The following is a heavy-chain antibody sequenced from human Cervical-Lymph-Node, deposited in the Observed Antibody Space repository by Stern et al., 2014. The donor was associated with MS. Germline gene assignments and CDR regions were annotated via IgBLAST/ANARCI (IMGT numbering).Heavy chain of an antibody. J-gene: IGHJ4*02. CDR3: ARGVYNSSSYNY. Sequence: VQLVESGAEVKKPGASGTVSCKASGGTFSNHVISWVRQAPGQGLEWMGGTIPIFGKANYAQKVRGRITITADESTRAVYLELRSLTSEDTAVYYCARGVYNSSSYNYWGQGTLVTVSA. D-gene: IGHD6-6*01. CDR1: GGTFSNHV. V-gene: IGHV1-69*01. CDR2: TIPIFGKA.